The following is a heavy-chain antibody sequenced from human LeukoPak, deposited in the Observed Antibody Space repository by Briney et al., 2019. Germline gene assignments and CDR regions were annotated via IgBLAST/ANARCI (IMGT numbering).Heavy chain of an antibody. CDR2: IYSGGST. V-gene: IGHV3-53*01. CDR3: ARVTKYYYYYMDV. J-gene: IGHJ6*03. Sequence: GGSLRLSCAASGFTVSSNYMSWVRQAPGKGLEWVSVIYSGGSTYYADSVKGRFTISRDNSKNTLYLQMNSLRAVDTAVYYCARVTKYYYYYMDVWGKGTTVTVSS. CDR1: GFTVSSNY.